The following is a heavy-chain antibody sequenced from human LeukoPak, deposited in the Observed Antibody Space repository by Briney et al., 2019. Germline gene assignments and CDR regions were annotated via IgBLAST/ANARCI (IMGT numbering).Heavy chain of an antibody. J-gene: IGHJ4*02. V-gene: IGHV3-48*03. D-gene: IGHD6-19*01. CDR2: ISSSGSTI. Sequence: GGSLRLSCAASGFTFSSYEVNWVRQAPGKGLEWVSYISSSGSTIYYADSVKGRFTISRDNAKNSLYLQMNSLRAEDTAVYYCAREETSSGWNFDYWGQGTLVTVSS. CDR1: GFTFSSYE. CDR3: AREETSSGWNFDY.